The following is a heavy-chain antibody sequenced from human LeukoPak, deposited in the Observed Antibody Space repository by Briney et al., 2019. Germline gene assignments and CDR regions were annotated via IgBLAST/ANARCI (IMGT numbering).Heavy chain of an antibody. CDR1: GYTLRDYY. Sequence: ASVKVSCKTSGYTLRDYYMHWFRQAPGQGLEWMGWINPKNGGTNYAQKFQGRVTMTRDTSFSTAYMELSRLRSDDTAVYYCARGPNTAAFDYWGQGTLVTVSS. CDR3: ARGPNTAAFDY. CDR2: INPKNGGT. D-gene: IGHD6-13*01. J-gene: IGHJ4*02. V-gene: IGHV1-2*02.